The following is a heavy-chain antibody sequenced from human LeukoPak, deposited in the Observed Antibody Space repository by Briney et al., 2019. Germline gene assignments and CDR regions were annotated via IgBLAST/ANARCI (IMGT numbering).Heavy chain of an antibody. V-gene: IGHV1-46*01. Sequence: ASVKVSCKASGYTFTSHYMHWVRQAPGQGLEWMGIINHSGGSTSYAQKFQGRVTMTRDTSTSTVYMELSSLRSEDTAVYYCARAAYCGGDCYSKTFDYWGQGTLVTVSS. CDR2: INHSGGST. CDR1: GYTFTSHY. D-gene: IGHD2-21*02. J-gene: IGHJ4*02. CDR3: ARAAYCGGDCYSKTFDY.